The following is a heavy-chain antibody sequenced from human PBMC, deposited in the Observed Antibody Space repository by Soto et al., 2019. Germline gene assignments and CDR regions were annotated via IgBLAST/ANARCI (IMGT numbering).Heavy chain of an antibody. CDR2: IYASGVT. CDR1: SGSISSGAYS. CDR3: ARGGSRDQHYYYGLDG. J-gene: IGHJ6*02. D-gene: IGHD3-10*01. V-gene: IGHV4-30-2*01. Sequence: QVQLQESGSGLVKPSQTLSLTCSVSSGSISSGAYSWTWIRQPPGKGLEWIGHIYASGVTYYNLSLESRVTLSSDQSKNQFSPRPTSVTAADTAVYYCARGGSRDQHYYYGLDGWGQGTTVTVSS.